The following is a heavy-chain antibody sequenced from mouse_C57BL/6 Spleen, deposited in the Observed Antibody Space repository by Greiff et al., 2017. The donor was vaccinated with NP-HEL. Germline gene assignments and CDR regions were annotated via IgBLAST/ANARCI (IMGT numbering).Heavy chain of an antibody. CDR1: GYSFTGYY. CDR2: INPSTGGT. J-gene: IGHJ3*01. CDR3: ATYSNFAY. D-gene: IGHD2-5*01. V-gene: IGHV1-42*01. Sequence: EVQLQQSGPELVKPGASVKISCKASGYSFTGYYMNWVKQSPEKSLEWIGEINPSTGGTTYNQKFKAKATLTVDKSSSTAYMQLKSLTSEDSAVYYCATYSNFAYWGQGTLVTVSA.